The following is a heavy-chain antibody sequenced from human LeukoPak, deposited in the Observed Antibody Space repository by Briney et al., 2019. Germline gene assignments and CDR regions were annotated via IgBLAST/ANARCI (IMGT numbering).Heavy chain of an antibody. CDR1: GGSISSYY. Sequence: SETLSLTCTVSGGSISSYYWSWIRQPAGKGLEWIGRIYTSGSTNYNPSLKSRVTISVDTSKNQFSLKLSSVTAADTAVYYCAGYPYGPGRYLGYFDLWGRGTLVTVSS. CDR3: AGYPYGPGRYLGYFDL. CDR2: IYTSGST. D-gene: IGHD3-10*01. V-gene: IGHV4-4*07. J-gene: IGHJ2*01.